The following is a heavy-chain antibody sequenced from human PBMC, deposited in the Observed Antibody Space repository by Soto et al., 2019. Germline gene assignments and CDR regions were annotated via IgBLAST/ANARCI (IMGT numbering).Heavy chain of an antibody. Sequence: EASVKVSCKASGYTFTSYGISWVRQAPGQGLEWMGWIGAYNGNTNYAQKLQGRVTMTTDTSTSTAYMELRSLRSDDTAVYYCARDTRVRIVATNGYNYWGQGTLVTVSS. CDR2: IGAYNGNT. D-gene: IGHD5-12*01. J-gene: IGHJ4*02. V-gene: IGHV1-18*01. CDR1: GYTFTSYG. CDR3: ARDTRVRIVATNGYNY.